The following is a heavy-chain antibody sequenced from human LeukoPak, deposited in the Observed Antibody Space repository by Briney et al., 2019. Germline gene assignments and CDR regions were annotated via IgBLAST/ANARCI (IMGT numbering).Heavy chain of an antibody. J-gene: IGHJ4*02. V-gene: IGHV1-2*02. CDR1: GYTFTGYY. CDR2: INPNSGGT. CDR3: ARDPAYYYGSGSYFDY. Sequence: ASVKVSCKASGYTFTGYYMHWVRQAPGQGLEWMGWINPNSGGTNYAQKFQGRVTMTRDTSISTAYMELSRLGSDDTAVYYCARDPAYYYGSGSYFDYWGQGTLVTVSS. D-gene: IGHD3-10*01.